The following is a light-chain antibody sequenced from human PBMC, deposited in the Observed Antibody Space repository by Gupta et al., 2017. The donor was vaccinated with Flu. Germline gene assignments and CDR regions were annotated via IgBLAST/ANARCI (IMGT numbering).Light chain of an antibody. CDR2: QRD. CDR3: QAWKDDSFV. CDR1: DLDKMY. Sequence: STGQTATLTCSGEDLDKMYICCYQQTSGRSLLLLVCQRDYPPSGSPGRFSASISANTATLXIXETQPVXEADYYCQAWKDDSFVFGGGTALTVL. V-gene: IGLV3-1*01. J-gene: IGLJ2*01.